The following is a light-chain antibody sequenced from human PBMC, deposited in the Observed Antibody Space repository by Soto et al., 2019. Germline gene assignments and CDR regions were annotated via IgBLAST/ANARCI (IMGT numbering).Light chain of an antibody. CDR2: GAS. V-gene: IGKV4-1*01. J-gene: IGKJ4*01. Sequence: DIVMTQSPDSLAMSLGERATINCKSSQSGLASSNTKNLLAWYQQNPGQPPKLLMYGASTRESGVPDRLSGTGSRTDFTLTISGLQAEDVAVYYWSQSYSSPLTFGGGTNVEIK. CDR3: SQSYSSPLT. CDR1: QSGLASSNTKNL.